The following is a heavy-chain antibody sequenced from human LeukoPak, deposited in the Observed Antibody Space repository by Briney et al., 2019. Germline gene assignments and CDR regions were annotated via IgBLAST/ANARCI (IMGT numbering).Heavy chain of an antibody. CDR2: IYYSGST. V-gene: IGHV4-59*01. Sequence: SETLSLTCTVSGGSISSYYWSWIRQPPWKGLEWIGYIYYSGSTNYNPSLKSRVTISVDTSKNQFSLKLSSVTAADTAVYYCARVVAARYWYFDLWGRGTLVTVSS. J-gene: IGHJ2*01. D-gene: IGHD6-6*01. CDR3: ARVVAARYWYFDL. CDR1: GGSISSYY.